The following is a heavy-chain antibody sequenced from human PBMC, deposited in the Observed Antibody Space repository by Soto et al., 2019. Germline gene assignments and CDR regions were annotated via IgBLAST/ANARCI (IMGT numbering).Heavy chain of an antibody. V-gene: IGHV3-33*01. CDR1: GFTFSSYG. J-gene: IGHJ4*02. Sequence: QVQLVESGGGVVQPGRSLRLSCAASGFTFSSYGMHWVRQAPGKGLEWVAVIWYDGSNKYYADSVKGRFTISRDNSKNTLYLQMNSLRAEDTAVYYCAREQLAAAGKPFDYWGQGTLVTVSS. CDR3: AREQLAAAGKPFDY. CDR2: IWYDGSNK. D-gene: IGHD6-13*01.